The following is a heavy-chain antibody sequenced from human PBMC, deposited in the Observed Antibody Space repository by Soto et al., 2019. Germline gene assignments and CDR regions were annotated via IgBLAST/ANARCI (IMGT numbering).Heavy chain of an antibody. Sequence: SETLSLTCTVSGGSISRTNYHWGWVRQSPGKGLEWIGSIFYSGNTYHNPSLKSRVTMSVDTSKSQFSLKLRSVTAADTAVYYCAGVHCSGGNCYGVDYWGQGTLVTVSS. D-gene: IGHD2-15*01. V-gene: IGHV4-39*01. CDR1: GGSISRTNYH. J-gene: IGHJ4*02. CDR2: IFYSGNT. CDR3: AGVHCSGGNCYGVDY.